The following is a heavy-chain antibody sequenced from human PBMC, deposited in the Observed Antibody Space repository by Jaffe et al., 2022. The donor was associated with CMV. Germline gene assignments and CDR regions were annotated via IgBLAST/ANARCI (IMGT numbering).Heavy chain of an antibody. CDR3: ARHASRVVTAPIDY. D-gene: IGHD2-21*02. CDR1: GGSISSSSYY. CDR2: IYYSGST. Sequence: QLQLQESGPGLVKPSETLSLTCTVSGGSISSSSYYWGWIRQPPGKGLEWIGSIYYSGSTYYNPSLKSRVTISVDTSKNQFSLKLSSVTAADTAVYYCARHASRVVTAPIDYWGQGTLVTVSS. V-gene: IGHV4-39*01. J-gene: IGHJ4*02.